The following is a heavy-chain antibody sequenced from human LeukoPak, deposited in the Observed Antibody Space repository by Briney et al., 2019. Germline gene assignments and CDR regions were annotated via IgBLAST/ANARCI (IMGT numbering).Heavy chain of an antibody. D-gene: IGHD3-10*01. V-gene: IGHV3-7*01. CDR2: IKQAGSEK. CDR1: GFTFSCYW. CDR3: ARARGFFDY. Sequence: GGSLRLSRAASGFTFSCYWMSWVRQAPGKGLEWVANIKQAGSEKYYVDSVKGRFTISRDNAENSLYLQMNSLRAEDTAVYYCARARGFFDYWGQGTLVTVTS. J-gene: IGHJ4*02.